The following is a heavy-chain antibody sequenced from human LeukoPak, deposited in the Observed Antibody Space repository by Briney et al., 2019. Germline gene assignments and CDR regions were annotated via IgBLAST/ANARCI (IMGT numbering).Heavy chain of an antibody. CDR2: ISAYNGNT. D-gene: IGHD2-21*01. Sequence: GASVKVSCKASGYTFTSYGISWVRQAPGQGLEWMGWISAYNGNTNYAQKLQGRVTMTTDTSTSTAYMELRSLRSDDTAVYYCARDRTERLLWWQTPVFDYWGQGTLVTVSS. J-gene: IGHJ4*02. CDR1: GYTFTSYG. CDR3: ARDRTERLLWWQTPVFDY. V-gene: IGHV1-18*01.